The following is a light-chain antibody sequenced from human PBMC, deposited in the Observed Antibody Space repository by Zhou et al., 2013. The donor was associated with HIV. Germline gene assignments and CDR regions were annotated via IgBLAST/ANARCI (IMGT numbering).Light chain of an antibody. J-gene: IGKJ5*01. CDR2: KAS. V-gene: IGKV1-5*03. CDR3: QQYRTYSFT. CDR1: QSISDW. Sequence: DIQMTQSPSTLSASVGDRVTITCRASQSISDWLTWYQQKPGKAPKLLIYKASTLESEVPSRFSGSGSGTEFTLTISSLQPDDSATYYCQQYRTYSFTFGQGTRLEIK.